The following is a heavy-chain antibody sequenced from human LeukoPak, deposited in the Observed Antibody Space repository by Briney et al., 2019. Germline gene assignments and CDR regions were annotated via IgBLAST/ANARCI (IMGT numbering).Heavy chain of an antibody. CDR2: INKDGSVK. Sequence: GGSLRLSCAASGFTFSDYYMSWIRQAPGKGLEWVANINKDGSVKYYVDSVKGRFTISRDNAKNSLYLQMNSLRAEDTAIYDCARIGYSSSSLDFWGRGTLVTVSS. CDR3: ARIGYSSSSLDF. V-gene: IGHV3-7*03. CDR1: GFTFSDYY. J-gene: IGHJ4*02. D-gene: IGHD6-6*01.